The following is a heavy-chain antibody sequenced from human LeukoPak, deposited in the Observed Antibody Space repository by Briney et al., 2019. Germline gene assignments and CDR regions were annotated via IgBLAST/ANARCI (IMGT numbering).Heavy chain of an antibody. V-gene: IGHV6-1*01. D-gene: IGHD1-26*01. CDR2: TYYRSEWHT. Sequence: SQTLSLTCAVSGDSVSNKNAAWNWLRQSPSRGLEWLGRTYYRSEWHTDYAFSVKGRITINADTSKNQFSLQLGYVTPEDTAVYYCASGWALSWGQGTLVTVSS. CDR3: ASGWALS. J-gene: IGHJ5*02. CDR1: GDSVSNKNAA.